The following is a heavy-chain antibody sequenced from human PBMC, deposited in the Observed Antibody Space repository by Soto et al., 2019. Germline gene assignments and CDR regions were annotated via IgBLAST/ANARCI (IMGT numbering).Heavy chain of an antibody. Sequence: GASVKVSCKASGYTFFTYDISWVRQAPGQGLEWMGWISTYSGDTKYAQKFQGRVTMTTDTSTTTAYLELRSLRSDGTAVYYCARHHGPTTSENWFEPWGQGTLVTVSS. D-gene: IGHD5-12*01. CDR1: GYTFFTYD. J-gene: IGHJ5*02. V-gene: IGHV1-18*01. CDR2: ISTYSGDT. CDR3: ARHHGPTTSENWFEP.